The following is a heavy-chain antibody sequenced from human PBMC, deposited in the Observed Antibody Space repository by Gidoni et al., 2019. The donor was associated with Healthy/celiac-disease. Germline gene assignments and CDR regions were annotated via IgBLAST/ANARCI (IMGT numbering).Heavy chain of an antibody. V-gene: IGHV5-51*01. J-gene: IGHJ3*02. CDR2: IYPVDSDT. CDR1: GYSFTSYW. Sequence: EVQLVQSGAEVKKPGESLKISCKGSGYSFTSYWTGWVRQMPGKGLEGMGIIYPVDSDTRYSPSFQGQVTISADKSISTAYLQWSSLKASDTAMYYCARHEGYCSSTSCQGPAFDIWGQGTMVTVSS. D-gene: IGHD2-2*01. CDR3: ARHEGYCSSTSCQGPAFDI.